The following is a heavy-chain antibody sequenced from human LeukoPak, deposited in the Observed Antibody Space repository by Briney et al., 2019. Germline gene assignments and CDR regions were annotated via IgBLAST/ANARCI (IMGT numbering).Heavy chain of an antibody. CDR2: ISYDGNNK. D-gene: IGHD4-23*01. Sequence: GGSLRLSCAASGFTFSNYAMHWVRQAPGKGLEWVALISYDGNNKYYSDSMKGRFTISRDNSKNTLYLQMNSLRAEDTAVYYCAKDIDYGGANWGQGTLVIVSS. CDR3: AKDIDYGGAN. V-gene: IGHV3-30*18. J-gene: IGHJ4*02. CDR1: GFTFSNYA.